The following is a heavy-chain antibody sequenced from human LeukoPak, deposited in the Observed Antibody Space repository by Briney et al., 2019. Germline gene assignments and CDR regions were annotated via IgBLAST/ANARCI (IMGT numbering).Heavy chain of an antibody. CDR1: GGSFSGYY. V-gene: IGHV4-34*01. Sequence: SETLSLTCAVYGGSFSGYYWSWIRQPPGKGLEWIGEINHSGSTNYNPSLKSRVTISVDTSKNQFSLKLSSVTAADTAVYYCARSHPDFDCWGQGTLVTVSS. J-gene: IGHJ4*02. CDR3: ARSHPDFDC. CDR2: INHSGST.